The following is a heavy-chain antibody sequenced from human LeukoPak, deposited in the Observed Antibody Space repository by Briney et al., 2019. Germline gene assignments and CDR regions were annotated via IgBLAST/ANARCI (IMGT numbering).Heavy chain of an antibody. V-gene: IGHV3-9*03. Sequence: PGGSLRLSXAASGFTFDDYAMHWVRQPPGKGLEWLSGISWNSGSIGYADSVKGRFTISRDNAKNSLYLQMNSLRAEDMALYYCAKAGKVGYYYYYMDVWGKGTTVTVSS. D-gene: IGHD1-26*01. CDR2: ISWNSGSI. CDR3: AKAGKVGYYYYYMDV. CDR1: GFTFDDYA. J-gene: IGHJ6*03.